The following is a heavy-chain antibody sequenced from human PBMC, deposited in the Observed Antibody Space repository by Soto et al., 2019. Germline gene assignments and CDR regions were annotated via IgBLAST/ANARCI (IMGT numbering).Heavy chain of an antibody. CDR3: AREYWRGSYDNRHGFDP. D-gene: IGHD1-26*01. CDR2: ISYDGSNK. CDR1: GFTFSSYA. V-gene: IGHV3-30-3*01. J-gene: IGHJ5*02. Sequence: GGSLRLFCAASGFTFSSYAMHWVRQAPGKGLEWVAVISYDGSNKYYADSVKGRFTISRDNSKNTLYLQMNSLRAEDTAVYYCAREYWRGSYDNRHGFDPWGQGTLVTVSS.